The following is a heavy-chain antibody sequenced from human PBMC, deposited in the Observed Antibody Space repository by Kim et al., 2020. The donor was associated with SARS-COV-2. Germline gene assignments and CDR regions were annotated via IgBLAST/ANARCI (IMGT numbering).Heavy chain of an antibody. Sequence: QKFKARVTMTEDTSTDTDYMALSSLRSEDTAVYYCATFPMGYLNDAFDSWGQGTMVTVSS. V-gene: IGHV1-24*01. CDR3: ATFPMGYLNDAFDS. J-gene: IGHJ3*02. D-gene: IGHD5-18*01.